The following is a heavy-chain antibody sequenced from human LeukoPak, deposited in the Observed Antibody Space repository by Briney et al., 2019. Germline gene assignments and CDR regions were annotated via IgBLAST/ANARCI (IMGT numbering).Heavy chain of an antibody. J-gene: IGHJ5*02. CDR3: ATDFYDTT. CDR2: IRSNSDGGTI. Sequence: GGSLRLSCATSGFTFSNAWMNWVRQAPGKGLEWVGRIRSNSDGGTIDYAVPVKGRFALSRDDSKNTLYLQMNSLQTEDTAVYYCATDFYDTTWGRGTLVTVSS. CDR1: GFTFSNAW. V-gene: IGHV3-15*07. D-gene: IGHD3-22*01.